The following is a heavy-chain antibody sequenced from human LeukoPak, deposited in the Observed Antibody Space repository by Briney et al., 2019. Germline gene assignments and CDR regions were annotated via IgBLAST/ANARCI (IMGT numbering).Heavy chain of an antibody. CDR2: ITGSGGST. J-gene: IGHJ4*02. V-gene: IGHV3-23*01. Sequence: GGSLRLSCAASGFTFSSYAMAWVRQAPGKGLEWVSAITGSGGSTYYADSVKGRFTITRDNSKNTLYMQMSSLRAEDTAVYYCAKGDYGDCYWGQGTLVTVSS. CDR1: GFTFSSYA. D-gene: IGHD4-17*01. CDR3: AKGDYGDCY.